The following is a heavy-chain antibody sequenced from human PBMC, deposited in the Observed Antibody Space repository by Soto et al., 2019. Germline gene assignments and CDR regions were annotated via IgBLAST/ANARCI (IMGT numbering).Heavy chain of an antibody. CDR1: VFTFSSYA. Sequence: EVQLLESGGGLVQPGGSLSLSCAASVFTFSSYAISWVPQPPGKGLEWVSAISGSGGSTYYADSVKSRFSISRDNSKNTMYLQMNSMRSEDTAVYYCAKVAYYDFWSGYYSSLLNYFDYSGQGTLVTVSS. D-gene: IGHD3-3*01. V-gene: IGHV3-23*01. J-gene: IGHJ4*02. CDR3: AKVAYYDFWSGYYSSLLNYFDY. CDR2: ISGSGGST.